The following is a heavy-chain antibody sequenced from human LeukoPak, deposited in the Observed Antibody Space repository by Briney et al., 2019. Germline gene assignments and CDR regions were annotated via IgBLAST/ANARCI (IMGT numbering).Heavy chain of an antibody. J-gene: IGHJ6*02. Sequence: ASVKVSCKASGYTFTGYYMHWVRQAPGQGLEWMGWINPNSGGTNYAQKFQGRVTMTRDTSISTAYMELSRLRSDDTAVYYCARDPLGIVVVPAAIDYYYYYGMDVWGQGTTVTVSS. V-gene: IGHV1-2*02. D-gene: IGHD2-2*01. CDR1: GYTFTGYY. CDR3: ARDPLGIVVVPAAIDYYYYYGMDV. CDR2: INPNSGGT.